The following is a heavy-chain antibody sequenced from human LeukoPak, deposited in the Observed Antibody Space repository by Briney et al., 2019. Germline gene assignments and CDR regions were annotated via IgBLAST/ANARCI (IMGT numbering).Heavy chain of an antibody. J-gene: IGHJ3*02. CDR1: GYTFKTYS. Sequence: GASVKVSCKASGYTFKTYSIAWVRQAPGQGLEWMGCISGYNGHTNYAQQAQGRVTMTTDTSTSTAYMELRSLRFDDTAVYYCARGPDTSGYEATPDCFDIWGQGTRVTVSS. CDR3: ARGPDTSGYEATPDCFDI. V-gene: IGHV1-18*04. D-gene: IGHD3-22*01. CDR2: ISGYNGHT.